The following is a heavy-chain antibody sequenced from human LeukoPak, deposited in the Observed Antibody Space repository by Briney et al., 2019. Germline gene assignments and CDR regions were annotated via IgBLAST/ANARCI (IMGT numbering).Heavy chain of an antibody. V-gene: IGHV4-39*07. CDR3: AREGYSSGWSDRYFDL. CDR2: MYSSGST. D-gene: IGHD6-19*01. Sequence: PSETLSLTCTVSGGSISSSSYYWGWIRQPPGKGLEWIGSMYSSGSTNYNPSLKSRVTISVDKSKNQFSLKLSSVTAADTAVYYCAREGYSSGWSDRYFDLWGRGTLVTVSS. J-gene: IGHJ2*01. CDR1: GGSISSSSYY.